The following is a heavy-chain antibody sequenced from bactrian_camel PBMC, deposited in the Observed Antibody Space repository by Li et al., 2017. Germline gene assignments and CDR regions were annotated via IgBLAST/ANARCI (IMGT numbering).Heavy chain of an antibody. Sequence: HVQLVESGGGSVQPGGSLRLSCATSVASFYCMGWYRQTLGKEREAVAAIDDVGSTSYSNFAKGRFTISRDNAKKTLYLQMNSLKPEDSAMYYCAAEVSCARMPVFKRLDTVRYNYWGQGTQVTVS. CDR3: AAEVSCARMPVFKRLDTVRYNY. J-gene: IGHJ4*01. D-gene: IGHD4*01. CDR2: IDDVGST. CDR1: VASFYC. V-gene: IGHV3S53*01.